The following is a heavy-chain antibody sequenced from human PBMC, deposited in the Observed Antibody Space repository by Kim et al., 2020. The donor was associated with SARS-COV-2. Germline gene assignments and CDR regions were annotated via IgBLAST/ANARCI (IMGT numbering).Heavy chain of an antibody. J-gene: IGHJ6*02. Sequence: SVKVSCKASGGTFSSYAISWVRQAPGQGLEWMGGIIPIFGTANYAQKFQGRVTITADESTSTAYMELSSLRSEDTAVYYCARGHNYYGSGSYDYYGMDVWGQGTTVTVSS. CDR3: ARGHNYYGSGSYDYYGMDV. CDR1: GGTFSSYA. D-gene: IGHD3-10*01. V-gene: IGHV1-69*13. CDR2: IIPIFGTA.